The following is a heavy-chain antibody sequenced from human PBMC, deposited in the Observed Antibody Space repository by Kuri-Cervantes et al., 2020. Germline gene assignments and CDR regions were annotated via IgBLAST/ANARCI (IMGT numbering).Heavy chain of an antibody. J-gene: IGHJ4*02. CDR1: GGSFSGYY. CDR2: IYYSGST. CDR3: ARGGWSLDY. D-gene: IGHD2-15*01. V-gene: IGHV4-59*01. Sequence: SETLSLTCAVYGGSFSGYYWSWIRQPPGRGLEWIGYIYYSGSTNYNPSLKSRVTISVDTSKNQFSLKLNSVTAADTAVYHCARGGWSLDYWGQGTLVTVSS.